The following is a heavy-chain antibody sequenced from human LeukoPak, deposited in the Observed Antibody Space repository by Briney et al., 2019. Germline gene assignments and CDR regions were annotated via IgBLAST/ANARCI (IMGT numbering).Heavy chain of an antibody. J-gene: IGHJ5*02. CDR3: ARVGVRAFSMYRHVSNWFDP. V-gene: IGHV3-21*01. Sequence: PGGSLRLSCAASGFTFSSYSMNWVRQAPGKGLEWVSSISSSSSYIYYADSVKGRFTISRDNAKNSLYLQMNSLRAEDTAVYYCARVGVRAFSMYRHVSNWFDPWGQGTLVTVSS. D-gene: IGHD2/OR15-2a*01. CDR1: GFTFSSYS. CDR2: ISSSSSYI.